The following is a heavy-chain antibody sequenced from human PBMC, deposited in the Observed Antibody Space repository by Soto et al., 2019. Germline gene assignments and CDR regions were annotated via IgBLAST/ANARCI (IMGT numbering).Heavy chain of an antibody. V-gene: IGHV3-23*01. CDR1: GFTFSSYG. CDR3: AKGSVVGADYSYGMDV. CDR2: VSGSGGSV. Sequence: EVQLLESGGDLVQPGGSLTLSCAAAGFTFSSYGMSWVRQAPGKGLEWVSAVSGSGGSVYYADSVRGRFIISRDNSKNTLYLQVNSLRAEDTAIYYCAKGSVVGADYSYGMDVWGQGTTVTVSS. D-gene: IGHD2-2*01. J-gene: IGHJ6*02.